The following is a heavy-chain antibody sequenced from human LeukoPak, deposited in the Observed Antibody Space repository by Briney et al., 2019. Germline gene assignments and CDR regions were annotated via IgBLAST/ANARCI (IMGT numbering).Heavy chain of an antibody. Sequence: GASVKVSCKASGYTFTDYYMRWVRQAPGQGLEWMGWLNPNSGDTNYAQKFQGRVSMTRDSSISTAYMDLSDLRSDDTAVYSCARGRNIEMTTMSGGSDYWGQGTLVTVSS. D-gene: IGHD5-24*01. CDR3: ARGRNIEMTTMSGGSDY. CDR2: LNPNSGDT. V-gene: IGHV1-2*02. J-gene: IGHJ4*02. CDR1: GYTFTDYY.